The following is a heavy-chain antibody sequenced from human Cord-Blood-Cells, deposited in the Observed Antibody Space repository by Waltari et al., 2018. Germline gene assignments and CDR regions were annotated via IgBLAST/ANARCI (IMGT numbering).Heavy chain of an antibody. CDR3: ARLFIPGYGYYGMDV. Sequence: QVQLQESGPGLVKPSQTLSLTCPVSGGSIRSGAHHCSWIRQPPGKGLEWIGYIYYSGSTYYNPSLKSRVTISVDTSKNQFSLKLSSVTAADTAVYYCARLFIPGYGYYGMDVWGQGTTVTVSS. D-gene: IGHD2-15*01. V-gene: IGHV4-30-4*01. CDR2: IYYSGST. J-gene: IGHJ6*02. CDR1: GGSIRSGAHH.